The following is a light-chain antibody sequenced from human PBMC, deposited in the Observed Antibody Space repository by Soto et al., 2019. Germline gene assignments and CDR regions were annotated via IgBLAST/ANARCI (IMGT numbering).Light chain of an antibody. CDR1: QSINNW. CDR2: RAS. V-gene: IGKV1-5*03. J-gene: IGKJ1*01. CDR3: QAYSTSAGR. Sequence: SASVKGVDLSTRLASQSINNWLAWYQQKPGKAPKLLIYRASTLESGVPSRFSGSGSGAEFALTMRSRQSGDFALSIYQAYSTSAGRLGEGTKVDIK.